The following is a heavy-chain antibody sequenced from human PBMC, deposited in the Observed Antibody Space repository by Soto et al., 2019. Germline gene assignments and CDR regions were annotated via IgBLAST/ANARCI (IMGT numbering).Heavy chain of an antibody. CDR2: ISSDGNNK. D-gene: IGHD4-17*01. J-gene: IGHJ4*02. CDR1: GFTFDSYG. Sequence: QVQLVESGGGVVQPGRSLRLSCAASGFTFDSYGMHWVRQAPGKGLEWVAVISSDGNNKYYADSVKGRFTISRDNFKNTLYLQMSSLRADDTAVYYCAKDLLPNTVTTCGSRGQGTLVTVSS. V-gene: IGHV3-30*18. CDR3: AKDLLPNTVTTCGS.